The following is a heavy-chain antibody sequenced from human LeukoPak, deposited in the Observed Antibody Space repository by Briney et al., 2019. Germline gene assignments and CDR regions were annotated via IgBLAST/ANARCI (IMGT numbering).Heavy chain of an antibody. CDR1: GYTFTGYY. D-gene: IGHD6-13*01. V-gene: IGHV1-2*02. CDR2: INPNSGGT. Sequence: ASVKVSCKASGYTFTGYYMHWVRQAPGQGLEWMGWINPNSGGTNYAQKFQGRVTMTRDTSISTAYMELSRLRSDDTAVYYCARVPLSYSSSWYHLRKGEGMDVWGQGTTVTVSS. J-gene: IGHJ6*02. CDR3: ARVPLSYSSSWYHLRKGEGMDV.